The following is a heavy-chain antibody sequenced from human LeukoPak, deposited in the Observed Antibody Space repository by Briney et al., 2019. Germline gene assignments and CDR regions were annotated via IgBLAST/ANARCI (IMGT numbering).Heavy chain of an antibody. Sequence: ASVKVSCKASGYTFTSYDINWVRQATGQGLEWMGWMNPNSGNTGYAQKFQGRVTMTRNTSISTAYMELSSLRSEDTAVYYCARVGGDYGDLDYWGQGTLVTVCS. V-gene: IGHV1-8*01. CDR2: MNPNSGNT. CDR1: GYTFTSYD. D-gene: IGHD4-17*01. CDR3: ARVGGDYGDLDY. J-gene: IGHJ4*02.